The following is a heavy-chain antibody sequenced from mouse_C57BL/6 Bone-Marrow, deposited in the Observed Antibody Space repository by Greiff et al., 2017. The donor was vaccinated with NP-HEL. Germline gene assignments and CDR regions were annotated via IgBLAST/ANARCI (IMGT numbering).Heavy chain of an antibody. D-gene: IGHD1-1*01. J-gene: IGHJ2*01. CDR3: ARGLPFYYGSSYDY. V-gene: IGHV1-66*01. CDR1: GYSFTSYY. CDR2: IYPGSGNT. Sequence: VQLQQSGPELVKPGASVKISCKASGYSFTSYYIHWVKQRPGQGLEWIGWIYPGSGNTKYNEKFKGKATLTADTSSSTAYMQLSSLTSEDSAVYYCARGLPFYYGSSYDYWGQGTTLTVSS.